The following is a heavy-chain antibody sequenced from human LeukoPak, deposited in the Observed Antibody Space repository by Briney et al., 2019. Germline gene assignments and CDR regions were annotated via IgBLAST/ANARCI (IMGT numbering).Heavy chain of an antibody. CDR1: GFTVSSNY. V-gene: IGHV3-53*04. J-gene: IGHJ4*02. CDR2: IYSGGST. Sequence: GGSLRLSCAASGFTVSSNYMSWVRQAPGKGLEGVSVIYSGGSTYYADSVKCRFTISRHNSKNTLYLQMNSLRAEDTAVYYCARDLMSTVDYWGQGTLVTVSS. D-gene: IGHD2-2*01. CDR3: ARDLMSTVDY.